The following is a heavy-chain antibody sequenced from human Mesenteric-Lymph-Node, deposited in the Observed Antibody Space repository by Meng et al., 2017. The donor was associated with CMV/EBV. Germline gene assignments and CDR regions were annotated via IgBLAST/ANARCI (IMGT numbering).Heavy chain of an antibody. D-gene: IGHD6-6*01. CDR3: AKDRSSSSYFDY. Sequence: GESLKISCAVSGFTFSTYAMNWVRQATGKGLEWVSGISGSGDSTYYADSVKGRLTISRDNSKNMLYLQMNSLRAEDTAVYYCAKDRSSSSYFDYWGQGTLVTVSS. CDR1: GFTFSTYA. CDR2: ISGSGDST. V-gene: IGHV3-23*01. J-gene: IGHJ4*02.